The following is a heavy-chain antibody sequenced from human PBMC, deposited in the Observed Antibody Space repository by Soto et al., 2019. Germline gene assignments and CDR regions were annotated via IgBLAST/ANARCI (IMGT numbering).Heavy chain of an antibody. Sequence: GGSLRLSCAASGFTFSSYSMNWVRQAPGKGLEWVSCISSSSSTIYYADCVKGRFTISRDNAKNSLYLQMSSLRDEDTAVYYCAGDYSSSSGFDIWGQGTMVTVSS. J-gene: IGHJ3*02. CDR3: AGDYSSSSGFDI. D-gene: IGHD6-6*01. CDR1: GFTFSSYS. V-gene: IGHV3-48*02. CDR2: ISSSSSTI.